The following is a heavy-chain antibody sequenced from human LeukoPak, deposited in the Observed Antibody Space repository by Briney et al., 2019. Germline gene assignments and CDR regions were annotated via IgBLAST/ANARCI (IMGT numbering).Heavy chain of an antibody. CDR2: IYFSGST. CDR3: AREGAPAAISY. D-gene: IGHD2-2*02. J-gene: IGHJ4*02. Sequence: SETLSLTCTVSGGSISSSSYYWGWIRQPPGKGLEWIGSIYFSGSTYYNPSLKGRVTISVDTSKNQFSLKLSSVTAADTAVYYCAREGAPAAISYWGQGTLVTVSS. CDR1: GGSISSSSYY. V-gene: IGHV4-39*01.